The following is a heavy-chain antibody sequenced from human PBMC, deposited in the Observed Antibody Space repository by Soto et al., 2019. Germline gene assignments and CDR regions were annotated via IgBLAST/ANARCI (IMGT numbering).Heavy chain of an antibody. CDR3: ARDGGRHSGGIDY. V-gene: IGHV1-69*01. CDR2: IIPIFGTA. J-gene: IGHJ4*02. D-gene: IGHD1-26*01. Sequence: QVQLVQFGAGWKKPGSSVKVSCKASGATFSSYSINWVGQAPGQGLEWMGEIIPIFGTANYAQKFQGRVTITADESTSTAYMELSSLRSEDTAVYYCARDGGRHSGGIDYWGQGTLVTVSS. CDR1: GATFSSYS.